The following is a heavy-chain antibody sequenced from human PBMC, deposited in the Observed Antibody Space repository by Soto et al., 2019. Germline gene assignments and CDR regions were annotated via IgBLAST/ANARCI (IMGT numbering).Heavy chain of an antibody. J-gene: IGHJ6*02. CDR3: AREESDYAMEV. CDR2: IGTAGDP. V-gene: IGHV3-13*05. Sequence: GGSLRLSCAASVFTFSSYDMHLVRQSTGKGLEWVSAIGTAGDPYYPGSVKGRFTISRENAKNSLYLQMNSLRAGDTAVYYCAREESDYAMEVWGQGTTVTVSS. D-gene: IGHD3-16*01. CDR1: VFTFSSYD.